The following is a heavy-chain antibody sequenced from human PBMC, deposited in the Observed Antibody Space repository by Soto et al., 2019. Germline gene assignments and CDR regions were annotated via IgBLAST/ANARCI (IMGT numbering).Heavy chain of an antibody. Sequence: GGSLRLSCAASGFTFSSYSMNWVRQAPGKGLEWVSSISSSSSYIYYADSVKGRFTISRDNAKNSLYLQMNSLRAGDTAVYYCARGRSSGSYENYYGMDVWGQGTTVTVSS. J-gene: IGHJ6*02. CDR3: ARGRSSGSYENYYGMDV. D-gene: IGHD1-26*01. CDR1: GFTFSSYS. CDR2: ISSSSSYI. V-gene: IGHV3-21*01.